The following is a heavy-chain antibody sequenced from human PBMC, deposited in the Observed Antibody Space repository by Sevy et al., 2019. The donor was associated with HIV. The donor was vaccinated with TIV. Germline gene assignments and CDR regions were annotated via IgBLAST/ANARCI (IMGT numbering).Heavy chain of an antibody. V-gene: IGHV3-48*01. CDR3: ARVRDRYCSGGSCYYGYFFDY. CDR2: ISDRSDTI. CDR1: GFIFSNYY. J-gene: IGHJ4*02. Sequence: GGSLRLSCAASGFIFSNYYMTWVRQAPGKGLEWVSYISDRSDTISYAHSVKGRFTISRDNAKNALYLQMSSLRGEDTAVYYCARVRDRYCSGGSCYYGYFFDYWGQGTLVTVSS. D-gene: IGHD2-15*01.